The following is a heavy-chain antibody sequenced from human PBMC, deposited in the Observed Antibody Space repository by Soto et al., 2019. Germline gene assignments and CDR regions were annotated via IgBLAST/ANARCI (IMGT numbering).Heavy chain of an antibody. CDR1: GGSISSYY. J-gene: IGHJ4*02. CDR2: IYYSGST. Sequence: PSETLSLTCTVSGGSISSYYWSWIRQPPGKGPEWIGYIYYSGSTNYNPSLKSRVTISVDTSKNQFSLKLSSVTAADTAVYYCARVPYNWNSGEYYFDYWGQGTLVTVSS. D-gene: IGHD1-7*01. CDR3: ARVPYNWNSGEYYFDY. V-gene: IGHV4-59*01.